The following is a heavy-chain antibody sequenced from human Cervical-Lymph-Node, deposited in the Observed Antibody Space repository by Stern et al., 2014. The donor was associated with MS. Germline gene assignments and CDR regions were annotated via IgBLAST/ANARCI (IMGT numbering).Heavy chain of an antibody. CDR2: IFPGDTDT. D-gene: IGHD7-27*01. J-gene: IGHJ6*02. CDR3: ARTSGDTYYDYGMDV. V-gene: IGHV5-51*03. Sequence: VQLVQSGPEVKKPGESLKISCKASGYTFTSYWIGWGRPMPRKGLERQGVIFPGDTDTKYSPSFQGDVTFSADKSISTAYLQWSSLKASDTAMYFGARTSGDTYYDYGMDVWGQGTTVTVSS. CDR1: GYTFTSYW.